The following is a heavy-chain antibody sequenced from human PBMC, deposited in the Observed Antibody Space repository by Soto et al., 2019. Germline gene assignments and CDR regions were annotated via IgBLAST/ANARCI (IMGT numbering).Heavy chain of an antibody. V-gene: IGHV3-53*01. Sequence: LRLSCAASGFTVSSNYMSWVRQAPGKGLEWVSVIYSGGSTYYADSVKGRFTISRDNSKNTLYLQMNSLRAEDTAVYYCARCRGTSLYYYYYGMDVWGQGTTVTVSS. CDR2: IYSGGST. J-gene: IGHJ6*02. CDR3: ARCRGTSLYYYYYGMDV. CDR1: GFTVSSNY. D-gene: IGHD3-16*01.